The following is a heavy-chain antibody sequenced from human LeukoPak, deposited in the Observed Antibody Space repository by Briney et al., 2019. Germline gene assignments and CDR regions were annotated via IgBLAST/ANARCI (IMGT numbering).Heavy chain of an antibody. CDR2: IFYSGST. D-gene: IGHD5-18*01. J-gene: IGHJ6*03. V-gene: IGHV4-39*07. CDR3: ASSELGYSYGYHYYYYMDV. CDR1: SGSISTSNYY. Sequence: SETLSLTCTVSSGSISTSNYYWGWVRQPPGKALEWIGNIFYSGSTYYSPSLKSRVTISLDTSRNQFSLKLSSVTAADTAVYYCASSELGYSYGYHYYYYMDVWGKGTTVTISS.